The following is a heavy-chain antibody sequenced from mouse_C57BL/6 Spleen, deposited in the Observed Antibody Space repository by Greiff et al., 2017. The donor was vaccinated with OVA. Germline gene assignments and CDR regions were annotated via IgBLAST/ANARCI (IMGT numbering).Heavy chain of an antibody. D-gene: IGHD2-5*01. CDR3: ARGGYSNPYAMDY. V-gene: IGHV1-69*01. CDR1: GYTFTSYW. Sequence: VQLQQPGAELVMPGASVKLSCKASGYTFTSYWMHWVKQRPGQGLEWIGEIDPSDSYTNYNQKFKGKSTLTVDKSSSTAYMQLSSLTSEDSAVYYCARGGYSNPYAMDYWGQGTSVTVSS. CDR2: IDPSDSYT. J-gene: IGHJ4*01.